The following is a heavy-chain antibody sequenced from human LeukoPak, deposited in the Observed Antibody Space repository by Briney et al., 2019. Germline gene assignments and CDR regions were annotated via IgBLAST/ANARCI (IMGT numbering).Heavy chain of an antibody. CDR3: ARESGSGYSYGYTY. J-gene: IGHJ4*02. CDR2: ISGSGVST. Sequence: GGSLRLSCAASAFTFSSYALSWVRQAPGKGLEWVSAISGSGVSTYYADSVKGRFTNSRDNSKNTLYLQMYSLRADDTAVYYCARESGSGYSYGYTYWGQGTLVTVSS. D-gene: IGHD5-18*01. CDR1: AFTFSSYA. V-gene: IGHV3-23*01.